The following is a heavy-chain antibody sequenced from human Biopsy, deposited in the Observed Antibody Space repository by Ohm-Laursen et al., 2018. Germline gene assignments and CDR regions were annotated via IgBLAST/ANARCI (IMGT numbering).Heavy chain of an antibody. CDR2: VYYTGNT. J-gene: IGHJ1*01. V-gene: IGHV4-61*01. CDR3: VRQGGYFQN. D-gene: IGHD5-12*01. Sequence: TLSLTCSVSGGSVGSGTFHWGWIRQPPGKGLEWIGHVYYTGNTNYNPSLKSRATISMDMSKNQFSLRLSSVTAADTAVYYCVRQGGYFQNWGPGSQVAVSS. CDR1: GGSVGSGTFH.